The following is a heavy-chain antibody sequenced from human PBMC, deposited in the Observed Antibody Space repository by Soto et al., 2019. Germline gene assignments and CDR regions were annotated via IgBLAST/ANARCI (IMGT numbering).Heavy chain of an antibody. CDR3: ARLGVVVVAARGIYYYYYGMDV. CDR2: INHSGST. J-gene: IGHJ6*02. V-gene: IGHV4-34*01. D-gene: IGHD2-15*01. CDR1: GGSFSGYY. Sequence: SETLSLTCAVYGGSFSGYYWSWIRQPPGKGLEWIGEINHSGSTNYNPSLKSRITISVDTSKNQFSLKLSSVTAADTAVFYCARLGVVVVAARGIYYYYYGMDVWGQGTTVTVSS.